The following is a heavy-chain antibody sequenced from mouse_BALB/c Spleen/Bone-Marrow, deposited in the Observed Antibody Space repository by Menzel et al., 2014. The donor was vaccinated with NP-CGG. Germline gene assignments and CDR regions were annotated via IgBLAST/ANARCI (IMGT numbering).Heavy chain of an antibody. CDR2: INPGSGGT. CDR3: ARSRTGFAY. Sequence: QVQLQQSGAELVRPGTSVKVSCKASGYAFTNYLIEWVKQRPGQGLEWIGVINPGSGGTNYNEKFKGKATLTADKSSSTAYMQLSSPTSDDSAVYFCARSRTGFAYWGQGTLVTVSA. CDR1: GYAFTNYL. V-gene: IGHV1-54*03. J-gene: IGHJ3*01.